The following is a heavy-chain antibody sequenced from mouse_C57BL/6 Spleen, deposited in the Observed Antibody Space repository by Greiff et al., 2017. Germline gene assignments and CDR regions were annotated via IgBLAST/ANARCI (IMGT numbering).Heavy chain of an antibody. CDR3: AFYDYDPAWFAY. J-gene: IGHJ3*01. CDR1: GYTFTDYY. V-gene: IGHV1-26*01. Sequence: VQLQQSGPELVKPGASVKISCKASGYTFTDYYMNWVKQSHGKSLEWIGDINPNNGGTSYNQKFKGKATLTVDKSSSTAYMELRSLTSEDSAVYYCAFYDYDPAWFAYWGQGTLVTVSA. D-gene: IGHD2-4*01. CDR2: INPNNGGT.